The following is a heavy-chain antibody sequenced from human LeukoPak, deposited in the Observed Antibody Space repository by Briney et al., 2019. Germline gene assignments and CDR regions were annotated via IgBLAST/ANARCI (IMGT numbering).Heavy chain of an antibody. Sequence: GESLRLSCAASGFTFGAYYMTWVRQAPGKGLEWVANIKQDGSEKYYVDSVKGRFTISRDNANDSLYLQMNSLRAEDTAVYYCARMSGIAVAAIWISYFDYWGQGTLVTVSS. CDR2: IKQDGSEK. J-gene: IGHJ4*02. CDR1: GFTFGAYY. CDR3: ARMSGIAVAAIWISYFDY. V-gene: IGHV3-7*03. D-gene: IGHD6-19*01.